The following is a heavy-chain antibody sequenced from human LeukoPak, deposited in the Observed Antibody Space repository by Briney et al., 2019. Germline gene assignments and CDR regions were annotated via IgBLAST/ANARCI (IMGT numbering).Heavy chain of an antibody. CDR2: INPNRGGN. J-gene: IGHJ5*02. CDR3: ARSNPIFCSSTCCYFPRGKGFDL. D-gene: IGHD2-2*01. CDR1: GYTFTGYY. Sequence: ASVEVSCKASGYTFTGYYMHWVGQAPGQRIEWMGWINPNRGGNNYAQPFHGSVTIASDTTISTAYMQLSRLRSDDTAVYYCARSNPIFCSSTCCYFPRGKGFDLWGQGTLVTVSS. V-gene: IGHV1-2*02.